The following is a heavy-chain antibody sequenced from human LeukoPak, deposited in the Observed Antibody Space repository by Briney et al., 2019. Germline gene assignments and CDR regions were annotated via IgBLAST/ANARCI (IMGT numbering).Heavy chain of an antibody. Sequence: GGSLILSCAASGFTFSSYGMHWVRQAPGKGLEWVAVIWYDGSNKYYADSVKGRFTISRDNSKNTLYLQMNSLRAEDTAVYYCARDPAHQGFDYWGQGTLVTVSS. J-gene: IGHJ4*02. CDR2: IWYDGSNK. V-gene: IGHV3-33*01. CDR3: ARDPAHQGFDY. CDR1: GFTFSSYG.